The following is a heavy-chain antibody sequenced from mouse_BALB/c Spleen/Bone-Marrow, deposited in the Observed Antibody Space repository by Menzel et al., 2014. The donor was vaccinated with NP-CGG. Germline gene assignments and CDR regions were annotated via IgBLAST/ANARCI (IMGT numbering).Heavy chain of an antibody. CDR3: ARGYYGNEFEY. CDR1: GYTFTSYW. Sequence: QVQLQQSGAELVKPGASVKLSCKASGYTFTSYWMHRVKQRPGQGLEWIGEINPSNGRTNYNEKFKSKATLTVDKSSSTAYMQLSSLTYEDSAVYYCARGYYGNEFEYWGQGATLTDSS. CDR2: INPSNGRT. V-gene: IGHV1S81*02. D-gene: IGHD2-1*01. J-gene: IGHJ2*01.